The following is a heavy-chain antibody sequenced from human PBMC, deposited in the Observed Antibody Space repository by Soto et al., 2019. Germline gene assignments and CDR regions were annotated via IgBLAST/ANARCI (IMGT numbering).Heavy chain of an antibody. D-gene: IGHD3-3*01. V-gene: IGHV1-3*01. CDR2: INAGNGNT. Sequence: ASVKVSCKASGYTFTSYAMHWVRQAPGQRLEWMGWINAGNGNTKYSQKFQGRVTITRDTSASTAYMELSSVTAADTAVYYCAREVSWSGAFANWGQGTLVTVSS. CDR1: GYTFTSYA. J-gene: IGHJ4*01. CDR3: AREVSWSGAFAN.